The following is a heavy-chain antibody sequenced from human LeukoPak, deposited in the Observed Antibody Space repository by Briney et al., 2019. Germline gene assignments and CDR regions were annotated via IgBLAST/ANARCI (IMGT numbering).Heavy chain of an antibody. CDR1: GFTFSSYA. V-gene: IGHV3-30*04. D-gene: IGHD4-23*01. CDR2: ISYDGSNK. CDR3: AKDQVMTTVVTDYYYGMDV. J-gene: IGHJ6*02. Sequence: GGSLRLSCAASGFTFSSYAMHWVRQAPGKGLEWVAVISYDGSNKYYADSVKGRFTISRDNSKNTLYLQMNSLRAEDTAVYYCAKDQVMTTVVTDYYYGMDVWGQGTTVTVS.